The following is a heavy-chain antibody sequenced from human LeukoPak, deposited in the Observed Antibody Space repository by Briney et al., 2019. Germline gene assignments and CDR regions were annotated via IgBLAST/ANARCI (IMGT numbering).Heavy chain of an antibody. D-gene: IGHD2-21*02. Sequence: SETLSLICTVSGGSISSGSFYWAWIRQSPGKGLEWIGSINYRGTTYYTGSLKSRLTISVDTSKNQFSLNLRSVTAADLAVYYCARLVSCNTACYFGSWGQGTLVTVSS. J-gene: IGHJ5*02. CDR1: GGSISSGSFY. CDR2: INYRGTT. V-gene: IGHV4-39*01. CDR3: ARLVSCNTACYFGS.